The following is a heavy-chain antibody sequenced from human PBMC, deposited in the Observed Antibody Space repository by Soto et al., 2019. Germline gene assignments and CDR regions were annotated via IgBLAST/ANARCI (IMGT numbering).Heavy chain of an antibody. J-gene: IGHJ2*01. CDR2: INSDGSST. Sequence: GGSLRLSCAASGFTFSGYWMHWVRQAPGKGLVWVSRINSDGSSTSYADSVKGRFTISRDNSKNTLYLQMNSLRAEDTAVYYCAKDEAAAGIGDLWGRGTLVTVSS. CDR1: GFTFSGYW. D-gene: IGHD6-13*01. V-gene: IGHV3-74*01. CDR3: AKDEAAAGIGDL.